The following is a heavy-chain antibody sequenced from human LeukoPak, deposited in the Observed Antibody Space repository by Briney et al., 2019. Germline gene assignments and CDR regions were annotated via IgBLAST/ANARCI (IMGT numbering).Heavy chain of an antibody. J-gene: IGHJ4*02. D-gene: IGHD3-22*01. Sequence: SETLSLTCTVSGGSISSGGYYWSWIRQHPGKGLEWIGYIYYSGSTYYNPSLKSRVTISVDTSKNQFSLKLSSVTAADTAVYYCARDRRHYYDSSGYYDYWGQGTLVTVSS. CDR3: ARDRRHYYDSSGYYDY. CDR1: GGSISSGGYY. CDR2: IYYSGST. V-gene: IGHV4-31*03.